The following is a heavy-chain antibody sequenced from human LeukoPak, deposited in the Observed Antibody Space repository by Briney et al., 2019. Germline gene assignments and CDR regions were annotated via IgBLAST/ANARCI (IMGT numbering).Heavy chain of an antibody. CDR1: GGTFSSYA. V-gene: IGHV1-69*04. CDR3: ARGGGYGTYYFDY. J-gene: IGHJ4*02. Sequence: GASVKVSCKASGGTFSSYAISWVRQAPGQGLEWMGRIIPILGIANYAQKFQGRVTITADKSTSTAYMELSSLRSEDTAVYYCARGGGYGTYYFDYWGQGTLVTVSS. CDR2: IIPILGIA. D-gene: IGHD5-12*01.